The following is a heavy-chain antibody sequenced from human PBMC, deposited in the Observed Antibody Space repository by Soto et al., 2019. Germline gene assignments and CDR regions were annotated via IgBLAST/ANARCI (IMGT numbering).Heavy chain of an antibody. CDR3: ARSSAGVFGIIIEGSSWLAP. V-gene: IGHV1-8*02. Sequence: ASVKVSCKASGYTFTNNDVSWVRQATGQGLEWMGWMNPGSGDTGYAQKFQGRVTMTRDISIATAYMELNSLTSEDTAIYYCARSSAGVFGIIIEGSSWLAPWGQGSLVTVSS. D-gene: IGHD1-26*01. J-gene: IGHJ5*02. CDR2: MNPGSGDT. CDR1: GYTFTNND.